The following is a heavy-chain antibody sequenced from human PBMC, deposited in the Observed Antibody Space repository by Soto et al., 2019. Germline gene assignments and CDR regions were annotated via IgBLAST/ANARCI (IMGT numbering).Heavy chain of an antibody. D-gene: IGHD4-17*01. CDR3: ARRYGANFDY. CDR2: IYYDGSA. CDR1: GGSISSSSYY. Sequence: PSETLSLTCTVSGGSISSSSYYWGWIRQPPGKGLECVGTIYYDGSAYYNPSLKSRVTISVDTSKNQFSLKLSSVTAADTAVYYCARRYGANFDYWGQGTLVTVSS. V-gene: IGHV4-39*01. J-gene: IGHJ4*02.